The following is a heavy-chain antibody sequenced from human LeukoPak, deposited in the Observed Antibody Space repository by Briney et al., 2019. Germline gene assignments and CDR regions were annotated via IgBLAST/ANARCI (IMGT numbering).Heavy chain of an antibody. J-gene: IGHJ6*03. CDR3: AKGPTSYYYYYMDV. D-gene: IGHD2-2*01. CDR1: GFTFSSYG. Sequence: PGGSLRLSCAASGFTFSSYGMHWVRQAPGKGLEWVTFIQYDGNNKYYADSVKGRFTIFRDNSKQTLYLQMNSLRPEDTAVYYCAKGPTSYYYYYMDVWGKGTTVTVSS. V-gene: IGHV3-30*02. CDR2: IQYDGNNK.